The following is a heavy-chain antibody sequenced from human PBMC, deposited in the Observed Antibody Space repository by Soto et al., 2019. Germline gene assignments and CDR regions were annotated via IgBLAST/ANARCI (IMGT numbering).Heavy chain of an antibody. Sequence: EVQLVESGGGLIQPGGSLRLSCAASGFTVSSNYMSWVRQAPGKGLEWVSVIYSGGSTYYADSVKGRFTISRDNSKNTLYLQIDSLRAEDTAVYYCARSLPGTYGAFDLWGQGTMVTVSS. J-gene: IGHJ3*01. CDR3: ARSLPGTYGAFDL. CDR2: IYSGGST. V-gene: IGHV3-53*01. CDR1: GFTVSSNY. D-gene: IGHD1-7*01.